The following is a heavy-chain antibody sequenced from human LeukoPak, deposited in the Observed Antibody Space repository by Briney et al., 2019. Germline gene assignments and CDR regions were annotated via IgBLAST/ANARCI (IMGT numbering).Heavy chain of an antibody. CDR2: ISAYNGNT. Sequence: ASVKVSCKASGYTFTSYGISWVRQAPGQGLEWMGWISAYNGNTNYAQKLQGRVTMTTDTSTSTACMELRSLRSDDTAVYYCARGGPLRYFDWLFGGGDVEDYWGQGTLVTVSS. D-gene: IGHD3-9*01. V-gene: IGHV1-18*01. CDR3: ARGGPLRYFDWLFGGGDVEDY. CDR1: GYTFTSYG. J-gene: IGHJ4*02.